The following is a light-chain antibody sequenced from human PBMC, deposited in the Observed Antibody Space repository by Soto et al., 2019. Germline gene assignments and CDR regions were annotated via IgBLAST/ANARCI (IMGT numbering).Light chain of an antibody. CDR3: HQYYSVPPT. J-gene: IGKJ5*01. V-gene: IGKV4-1*01. Sequence: DIVMTQSPDSLAVSLDERVTISCKSSQTILSTSNNKHYLAWFRQKPGQPPKLLIYWASTRESGVPDRFSGSGSGTDFTLTITSLQAEDVAIYSCHQYYSVPPTFGQGTRLEIK. CDR2: WAS. CDR1: QTILSTSNNKHY.